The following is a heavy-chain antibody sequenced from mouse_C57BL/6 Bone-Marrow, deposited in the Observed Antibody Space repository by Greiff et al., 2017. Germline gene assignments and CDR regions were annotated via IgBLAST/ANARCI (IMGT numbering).Heavy chain of an antibody. J-gene: IGHJ4*01. CDR3: TADYDGDYAMDY. CDR1: GYTFTSYW. CDR2: IYPGNSDT. Sequence: VQLQQSGTVLARPGASVKMSCKTSGYTFTSYWMHWVKQRPGQGLEWIGAIYPGNSDTSYNQKFKGKAKLTAVTSASTAYMELSSLTNEDSAVYYCTADYDGDYAMDYWGQGTSVTVSS. D-gene: IGHD2-4*01. V-gene: IGHV1-5*01.